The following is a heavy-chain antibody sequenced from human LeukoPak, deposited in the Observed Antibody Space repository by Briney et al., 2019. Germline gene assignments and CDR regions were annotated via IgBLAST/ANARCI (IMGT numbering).Heavy chain of an antibody. V-gene: IGHV3-23*01. Sequence: QSGGSLRLSCAASGFTFSSYAMSWVRQAPGKGLEWVSAISGSGGSTYYADSVKGRFTISRDNSKNTLYLQMNSLRAEDTAVYYCAKDRSPDIVVVPTHRNNWFDPWGQGTLVTVSS. CDR2: ISGSGGST. CDR3: AKDRSPDIVVVPTHRNNWFDP. CDR1: GFTFSSYA. J-gene: IGHJ5*02. D-gene: IGHD2-2*01.